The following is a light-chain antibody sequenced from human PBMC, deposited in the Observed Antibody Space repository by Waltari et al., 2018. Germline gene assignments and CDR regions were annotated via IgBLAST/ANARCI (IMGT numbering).Light chain of an antibody. CDR2: QDS. Sequence: SYELTQPPSVSVSPGQTASITCSGDKLGDKYASWYQQKPGQSPVLVIYQDSKRPSGIPERFSGSNSGNTATLTISGTQAMDEADYYCQAWDSSTAVFGGGTKLTVL. V-gene: IGLV3-1*01. CDR1: KLGDKY. J-gene: IGLJ2*01. CDR3: QAWDSSTAV.